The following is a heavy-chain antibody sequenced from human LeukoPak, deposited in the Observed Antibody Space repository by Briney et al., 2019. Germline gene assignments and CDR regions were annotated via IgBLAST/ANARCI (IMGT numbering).Heavy chain of an antibody. J-gene: IGHJ6*02. V-gene: IGHV4-59*08. CDR3: ARMYAGFYYYGMEV. CDR1: GGSISSHY. CDR2: MYYSGST. D-gene: IGHD2-8*01. Sequence: SETLSLTCTVSGGSISSHYWTWIRQPPGKGLEWIGYMYYSGSTNSNPSLKSRVTMSVDTSKNQFSLKLSSVTAADTAVYYCARMYAGFYYYGMEVWGQGTTVTVSS.